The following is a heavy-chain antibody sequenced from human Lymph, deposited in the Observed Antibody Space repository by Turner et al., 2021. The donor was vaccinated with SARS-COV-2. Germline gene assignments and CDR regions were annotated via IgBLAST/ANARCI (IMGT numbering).Heavy chain of an antibody. J-gene: IGHJ4*02. CDR2: ISGDGGST. Sequence: EVQLVESGGGVLQPGGSLRLSCTASGFTFDDYAMHWVRQAPGKGLEWVSLISGDGGSTYYADSVKGRFTISRDDSKNSLYLQINSLRTEDTALYYCAKEGLSGRRLQFVPYFAYWGQGTLVSVSS. V-gene: IGHV3-43*02. CDR3: AKEGLSGRRLQFVPYFAY. CDR1: GFTFDDYA. D-gene: IGHD5-12*01.